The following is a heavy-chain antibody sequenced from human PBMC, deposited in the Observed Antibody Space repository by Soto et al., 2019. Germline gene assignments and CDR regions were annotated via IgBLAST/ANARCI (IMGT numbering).Heavy chain of an antibody. CDR1: GGSINTFY. CDR2: IFSSGST. CDR3: AREGSYSAYNFAHGIQLWSFEF. Sequence: PSETLSLTCTVSGGSINTFYWSWVRQPAGQGLEWIGRIFSSGSTSFNPSLESRVAMSVDTSKNHFSLNLSSVTAADMAVYYCAREGSYSAYNFAHGIQLWSFEFWGQGALVTV. J-gene: IGHJ4*02. D-gene: IGHD5-12*01. V-gene: IGHV4-4*07.